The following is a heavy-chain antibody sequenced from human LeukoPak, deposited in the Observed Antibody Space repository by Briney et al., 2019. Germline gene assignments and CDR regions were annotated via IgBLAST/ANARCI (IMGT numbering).Heavy chain of an antibody. CDR1: GFTFSSYG. CDR3: AKDGVVVVPAEDY. J-gene: IGHJ4*02. Sequence: PGGSPRLSCAASGFTFSSYGMHWVRQAPGKGLEWVAFIRYDGSNKYYADSVKGRFTISRDNSKNTLYLQMNSLRAEDTAVYYCAKDGVVVVPAEDYWGQGTLVTVSS. CDR2: IRYDGSNK. D-gene: IGHD2-2*01. V-gene: IGHV3-30*02.